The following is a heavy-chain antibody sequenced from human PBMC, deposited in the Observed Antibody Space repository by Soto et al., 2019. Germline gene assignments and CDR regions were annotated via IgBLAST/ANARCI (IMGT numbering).Heavy chain of an antibody. J-gene: IGHJ6*02. D-gene: IGHD6-13*01. V-gene: IGHV3-33*01. CDR2: LWAGGNYP. CDR1: GFHFSSHG. Sequence: QVQLVESGGNVVQPGRSLRLSCAASGFHFSSHGMHWVRQAPGKGLEWVAHLWAGGNYPYYAYSVKGRFTISSDQSKNTLYLQMNSLEAEDTAVYYCARDAQQLANYGMDVWGQGTTVTVSS. CDR3: ARDAQQLANYGMDV.